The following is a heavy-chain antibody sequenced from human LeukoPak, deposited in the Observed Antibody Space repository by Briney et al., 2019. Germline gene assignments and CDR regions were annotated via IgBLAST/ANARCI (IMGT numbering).Heavy chain of an antibody. D-gene: IGHD4-11*01. CDR1: GFTFSSYG. CDR2: ISGGGGST. V-gene: IGHV3-23*01. Sequence: GGSLRLSCAAPGFTFSSYGMSWVRQAPGKGLEWVSGISGGGGSTYYADSVKGRFTISRDNSKNTLCLQMNSLRAEDTTVYYCAKGSVYSYFDYWGQGTLVTVSS. CDR3: AKGSVYSYFDY. J-gene: IGHJ4*02.